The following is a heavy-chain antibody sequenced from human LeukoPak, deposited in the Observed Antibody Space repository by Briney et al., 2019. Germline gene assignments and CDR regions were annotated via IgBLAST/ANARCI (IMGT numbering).Heavy chain of an antibody. J-gene: IGHJ4*02. V-gene: IGHV3-23*01. CDR2: IGGST. D-gene: IGHD6-19*01. Sequence: GSLRLSCAAPGFTFSSYAMTWVRQAPGKGLEWVSAIGGSTYYADSVKGRFTISRDNSENTLYLQMNSLRAEDTAVYYCAKQYSGGWYYFDYWGQGTLVTVSS. CDR1: GFTFSSYA. CDR3: AKQYSGGWYYFDY.